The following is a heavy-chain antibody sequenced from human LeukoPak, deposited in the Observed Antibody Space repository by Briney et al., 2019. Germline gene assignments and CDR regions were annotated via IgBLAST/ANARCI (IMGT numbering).Heavy chain of an antibody. CDR3: ATGAYGPGFVDY. V-gene: IGHV1-69*06. D-gene: IGHD5-12*01. CDR1: GGTFSSYA. J-gene: IGHJ4*02. CDR2: IIPIFGTA. Sequence: SVKVSCKASGGTFSSYAISWVRQAPGQGLEWMGGIIPIFGTANYAQKFQGRVTITADKSTSTAYMELSSLRAEDMAVYYCATGAYGPGFVDYWGQGTLVTVSS.